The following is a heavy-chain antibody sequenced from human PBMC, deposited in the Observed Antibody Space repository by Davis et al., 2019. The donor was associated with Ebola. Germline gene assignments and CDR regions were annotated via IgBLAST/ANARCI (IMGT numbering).Heavy chain of an antibody. CDR2: ISAYNGNT. Sequence: ASVKVSCKASGYTFTSYGISWVRQAPGQGLEWTGWISAYNGNTNYAQKLQGRVTMTTDTSTSTAYMELRSLRSDDTAVYYCARRLERLWFGPEDYMDVWGKGTTVTVSS. CDR3: ARRLERLWFGPEDYMDV. J-gene: IGHJ6*03. D-gene: IGHD3-10*01. V-gene: IGHV1-18*01. CDR1: GYTFTSYG.